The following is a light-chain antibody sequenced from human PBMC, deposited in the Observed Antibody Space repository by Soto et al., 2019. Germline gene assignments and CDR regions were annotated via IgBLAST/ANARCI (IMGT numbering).Light chain of an antibody. CDR2: EAS. CDR1: QPISDK. V-gene: IGKV3-15*01. Sequence: DMEMTQSPSTLSLSPGARAALSCWASQPISDKLAWYQQKPGKAPRLLIYEASTITSGIPSRFSGSGSGTEFSLTVTSLQSEDFAAYYCQHYDQCPMTFGQGTRLEVK. J-gene: IGKJ5*01. CDR3: QHYDQCPMT.